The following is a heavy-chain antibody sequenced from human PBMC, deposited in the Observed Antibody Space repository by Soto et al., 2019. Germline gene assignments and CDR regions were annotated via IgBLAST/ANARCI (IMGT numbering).Heavy chain of an antibody. D-gene: IGHD3-10*01. CDR2: IYSGETT. V-gene: IGHV3-53*01. Sequence: EVQLVESVGGLIHPGGSLRLSCAASGFNVNSDYMNWVRQTPGKGLEWVASIYSGETTYYADSVRGRFTISSDKSKNTLYFQLSRLRIEDTAVYYCTRDGRGLGRLSLFEYWGQGVLVTVSS. CDR1: GFNVNSDY. J-gene: IGHJ4*02. CDR3: TRDGRGLGRLSLFEY.